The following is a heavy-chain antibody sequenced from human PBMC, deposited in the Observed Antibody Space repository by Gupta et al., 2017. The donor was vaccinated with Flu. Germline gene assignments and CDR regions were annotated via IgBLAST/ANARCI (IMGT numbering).Heavy chain of an antibody. CDR2: ISSSGSTI. CDR1: GFTLSNYE. CDR3: ARDGDRDGYNSDWFDP. V-gene: IGHV3-48*03. Sequence: EVQLVESGGGLVQPGGSLRLSCAASGFTLSNYEMNWVRQAPGKGLEWVSYISSSGSTIYYADSVKGRFTISRDNAKNSLHLQMKSLRAEDTAVYYCARDGDRDGYNSDWFDPWGQGTLVTVSP. D-gene: IGHD5-24*01. J-gene: IGHJ5*02.